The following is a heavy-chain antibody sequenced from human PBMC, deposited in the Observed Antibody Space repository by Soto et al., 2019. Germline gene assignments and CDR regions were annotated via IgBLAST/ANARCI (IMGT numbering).Heavy chain of an antibody. J-gene: IGHJ5*02. V-gene: IGHV3-48*01. CDR1: GFTFSSYS. Sequence: EVQLVESGGGLVQPGGSLRLSCAASGFTFSSYSMNWVRQAPGKGLEWVSYISSSSSTIYYADSVKGRFTISRDNAKISLYMQMNSLRAEDTAVYYCARDGGQWLNWFDPWGEGTLVTVSS. CDR3: ARDGGQWLNWFDP. D-gene: IGHD6-19*01. CDR2: ISSSSSTI.